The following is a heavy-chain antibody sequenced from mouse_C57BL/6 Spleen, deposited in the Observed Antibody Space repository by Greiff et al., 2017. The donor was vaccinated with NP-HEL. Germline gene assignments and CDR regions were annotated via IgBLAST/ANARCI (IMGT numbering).Heavy chain of an antibody. J-gene: IGHJ2*01. CDR2: ITPNNGGT. CDR1: GYTFTDYY. CDR3: ARITTVVAGFDY. D-gene: IGHD1-1*01. V-gene: IGHV1-26*01. Sequence: EVQLQQPGPELVKPGASVKISCKASGYTFTDYYMHWVKQSHGQSLEWIGDITPNNGGTSYNQKFKGQATLTVDQSSSTAYMELRSLTSEDAAVYYCARITTVVAGFDYWGQGTTLTVSS.